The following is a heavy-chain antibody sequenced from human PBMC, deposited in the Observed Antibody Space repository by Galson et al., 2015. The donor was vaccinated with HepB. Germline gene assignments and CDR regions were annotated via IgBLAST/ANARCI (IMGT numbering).Heavy chain of an antibody. J-gene: IGHJ6*04. V-gene: IGHV3-30*04. Sequence: SLRLSCAASGFTFRSYAMHWVRQAPGKGLEWVAVISFDGSDKYYADSVKGRFTISRDNSKNTLYLETNSLRAEDTAVYYCARALVRRLGAPMDAWGKGTKVTVSS. CDR3: ARALVRRLGAPMDA. CDR2: ISFDGSDK. D-gene: IGHD3-16*01. CDR1: GFTFRSYA.